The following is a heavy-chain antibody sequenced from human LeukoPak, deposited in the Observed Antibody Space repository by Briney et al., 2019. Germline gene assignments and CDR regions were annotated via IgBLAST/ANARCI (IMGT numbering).Heavy chain of an antibody. D-gene: IGHD2-2*01. CDR2: IIPIFGTA. CDR3: AREALVVPAAMPAFDY. J-gene: IGHJ4*02. Sequence: ASVKVSCKASGGTFSSYAISWVRQAPGQGLEWMGGIIPIFGTANYAQKSQGRVTITADESTSTAYMELSSLRSEDTAVYYCAREALVVPAAMPAFDYWGQGTLVTVSS. CDR1: GGTFSSYA. V-gene: IGHV1-69*13.